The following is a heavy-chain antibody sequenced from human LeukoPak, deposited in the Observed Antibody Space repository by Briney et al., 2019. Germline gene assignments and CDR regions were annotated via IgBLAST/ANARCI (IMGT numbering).Heavy chain of an antibody. V-gene: IGHV3-23*01. J-gene: IGHJ6*03. CDR2: VRGSGVST. CDR1: GFTFSSYTFSTYA. Sequence: GGSLRLSCAASGFTFSSYTFSTYAMSWVRQAPGKGLEWVSAVRGSGVSTYYADSVKGRFTISSDNSKNTLYLQMNGLRAEDTAVYYCAKGVEDSGISYYYYMDVWGKGTTVTVSS. CDR3: AKGVEDSGISYYYYMDV. D-gene: IGHD2-15*01.